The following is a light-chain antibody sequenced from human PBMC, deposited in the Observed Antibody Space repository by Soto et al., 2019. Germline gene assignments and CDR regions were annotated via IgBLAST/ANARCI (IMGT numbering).Light chain of an antibody. CDR1: SSDVGTYNY. CDR2: DVI. CDR3: CSYTTSSTYV. J-gene: IGLJ1*01. V-gene: IGLV2-8*01. Sequence: QSALTQPASVSGSPGQTVAISCTGTSSDVGTYNYVSWYQQHPGKAPKLMIYDVIQRPSGVPARFSGSKSGNTASLTVSGLQPEDEADYYCCSYTTSSTYVFGTGTKLTVL.